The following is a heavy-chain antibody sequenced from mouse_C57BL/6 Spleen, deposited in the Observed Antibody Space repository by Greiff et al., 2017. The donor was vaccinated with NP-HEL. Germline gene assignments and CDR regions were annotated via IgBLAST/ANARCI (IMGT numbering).Heavy chain of an antibody. CDR1: GYTFTNYW. V-gene: IGHV1-63*01. CDR2: IYPGGGYT. Sequence: QVHVKQSGAELVRPGTSVKMSCKASGYTFTNYWIGWAKQRPGHGLEWIGDIYPGGGYTTYNEKFKGKATLTADKSSSTAYMQFSSLTSEDSAIYYCARRAYGLYYDYDGYFDVWGTGTTVTVSS. D-gene: IGHD2-4*01. CDR3: ARRAYGLYYDYDGYFDV. J-gene: IGHJ1*03.